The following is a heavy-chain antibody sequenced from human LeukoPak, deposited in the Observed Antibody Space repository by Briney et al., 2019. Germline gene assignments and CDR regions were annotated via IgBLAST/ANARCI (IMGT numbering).Heavy chain of an antibody. CDR3: ARGDYYDSSGYFI. V-gene: IGHV4-30-2*01. CDR2: IYHSGST. D-gene: IGHD3-22*01. J-gene: IGHJ3*02. CDR1: GGSISSGGYS. Sequence: SETLSLTCAVSGGSISSGGYSWSWIRQPPGKGLEWIGYIYHSGSTYYNPSLKSRVTISVDRSKNQFSLKPSSVTAADTAVYYCARGDYYDSSGYFIWGQGTMVTVSS.